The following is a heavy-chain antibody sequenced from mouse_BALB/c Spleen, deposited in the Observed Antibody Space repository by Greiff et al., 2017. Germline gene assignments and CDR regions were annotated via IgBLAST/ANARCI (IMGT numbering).Heavy chain of an antibody. CDR1: GFTFSSYT. CDR2: ISNGGGST. Sequence: EVKVVESGGGLVQPGGSLKLSCAASGFTFSSYTMSWVRQTPEKRLEWVAYISNGGGSTYYPDTVKGRFTISRDNAKNTLYLQMSSLKSEDTAMYYCEKQGGNYIRYYAMDYWGQGTSGTGSS. J-gene: IGHJ4*01. D-gene: IGHD2-1*01. V-gene: IGHV5-12-2*01. CDR3: EKQGGNYIRYYAMDY.